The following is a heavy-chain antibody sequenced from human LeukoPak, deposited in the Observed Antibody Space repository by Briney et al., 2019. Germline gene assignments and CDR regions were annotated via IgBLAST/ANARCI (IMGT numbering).Heavy chain of an antibody. D-gene: IGHD6-19*01. J-gene: IGHJ3*01. CDR1: GYSFISFG. CDR3: ARDKQYVFDV. V-gene: IGHV1-18*01. CDR2: ISTSKGNT. Sequence: ASVKVSCKASGYSFISFGISWVRQAPGQGLEWMGWISTSKGNTIYAQKFQDRVIMTRDTSTSTAYMELRRLRSDDTAVYYCARDKQYVFDVWGQGTRVTVSP.